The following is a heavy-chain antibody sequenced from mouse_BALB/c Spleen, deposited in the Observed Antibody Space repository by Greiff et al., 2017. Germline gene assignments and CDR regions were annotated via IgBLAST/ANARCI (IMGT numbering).Heavy chain of an antibody. CDR3: AREFTTATHWFAY. CDR1: GFTFSSFG. V-gene: IGHV5-17*02. Sequence: DVMLVESGGGLVQPGGSRKLSCAASGFTFSSFGMHWVRQAPEKGLEWVAYISSGSSTIYYADTVKGRFTISRDNPKNTLFLQMTSLRSEDTAMYYCAREFTTATHWFAYWGQGTLVTVSA. D-gene: IGHD1-2*01. CDR2: ISSGSSTI. J-gene: IGHJ3*01.